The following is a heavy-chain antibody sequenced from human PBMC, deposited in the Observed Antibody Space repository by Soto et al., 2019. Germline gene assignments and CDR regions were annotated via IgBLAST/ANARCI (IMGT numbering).Heavy chain of an antibody. Sequence: PGGSLRLSCKASGFTFSGHYMNWIRQAPGKGLEWLAYLTNDGGYTYYADSVRGRLTIWRDNAKDSLYLQINDLRADDTGVYYCAKDRRDHNTRTDEFDVWGQGTTVTVSS. CDR1: GFTFSGHY. V-gene: IGHV3-11*01. D-gene: IGHD5-18*01. J-gene: IGHJ3*01. CDR3: AKDRRDHNTRTDEFDV. CDR2: LTNDGGYT.